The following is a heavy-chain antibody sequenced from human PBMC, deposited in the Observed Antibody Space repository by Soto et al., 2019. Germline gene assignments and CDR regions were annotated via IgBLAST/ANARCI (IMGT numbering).Heavy chain of an antibody. CDR1: GFTFSGYA. CDR3: AKDMSITIFGVVIF. J-gene: IGHJ4*02. V-gene: IGHV3-23*01. Sequence: TGGSLRLSCAASGFTFSGYAMSWVRQAPGKGLEWVSAISGSGGSTYYADSVKGRFTISRDNSKNTLYLQMNSLRAEDTAVYYCAKDMSITIFGVVIFWGQGTLVTVSS. CDR2: ISGSGGST. D-gene: IGHD3-3*01.